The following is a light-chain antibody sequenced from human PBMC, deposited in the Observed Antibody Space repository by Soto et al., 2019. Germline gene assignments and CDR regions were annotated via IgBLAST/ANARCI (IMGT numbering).Light chain of an antibody. CDR2: GAY. CDR1: QSVSISY. Sequence: IGLTHSPVTLSLSPGERATFSCRASQSVSISYIAWYQQKRGQAPRRLIYGAYIRATGIPDRFSGSGSGKELPITISRLAPEDFEMYYCKKYNTSTLTFGQGKKVDIK. CDR3: KKYNTSTLT. V-gene: IGKV3-20*01. J-gene: IGKJ1*01.